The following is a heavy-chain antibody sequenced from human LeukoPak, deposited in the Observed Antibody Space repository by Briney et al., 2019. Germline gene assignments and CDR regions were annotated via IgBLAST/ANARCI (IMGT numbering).Heavy chain of an antibody. CDR1: GGTFSTYT. CDR2: FIPIFGTA. CDR3: ARDRSFSSPDAFDI. D-gene: IGHD6-6*01. J-gene: IGHJ3*02. V-gene: IGHV1-69*05. Sequence: ASVKVSCKASGGTFSTYTLSWVRQAPGQGLEWMGGFIPIFGTANYAQKFQGRVTFTTDESTSTAYMELTSLRSEDTAVYFCARDRSFSSPDAFDIWGQGTMVAVSS.